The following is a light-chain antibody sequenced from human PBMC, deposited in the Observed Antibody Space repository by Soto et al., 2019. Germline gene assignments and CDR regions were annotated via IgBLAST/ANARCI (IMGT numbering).Light chain of an antibody. CDR3: HQRSNWPLT. CDR2: DAS. V-gene: IGKV3-11*01. Sequence: ELVLTQSPGTLSLSPGGSATPSCRASQSVSRYLAWYQQKPGQALRLLIYDASKRATGIPARFSGSGSGTDFTLTISSLEPEDFAIYYCHQRSNWPLTFGGGTRLEIK. CDR1: QSVSRY. J-gene: IGKJ4*01.